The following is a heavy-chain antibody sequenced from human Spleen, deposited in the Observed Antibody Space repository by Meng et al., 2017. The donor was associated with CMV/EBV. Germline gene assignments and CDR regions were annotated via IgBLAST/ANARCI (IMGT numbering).Heavy chain of an antibody. V-gene: IGHV4-61*01. CDR1: GGSVSSGSYY. Sequence: SGGSVSSGSYYWSWIRQPPGKGLEWIGYIYYSGRTKYNPSLESRVTISVDTSKNQFSLKLRSVTAADTAVYYCARDTIEAAGTRSDYWGQGTLVTVSS. CDR2: IYYSGRT. CDR3: ARDTIEAAGTRSDY. J-gene: IGHJ4*02. D-gene: IGHD6-13*01.